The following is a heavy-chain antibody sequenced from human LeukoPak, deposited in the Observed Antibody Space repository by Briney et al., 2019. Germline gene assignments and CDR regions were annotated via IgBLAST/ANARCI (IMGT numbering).Heavy chain of an antibody. V-gene: IGHV4-39*01. D-gene: IGHD6-6*01. Sequence: SETLSLTCTVSGGSLSSSSYYWGWIRQPPGKGLEWIGSIYYSGSTYCNPSLKSRVTISVDTSKNQFSLKLSSVTAADTAVYYCARAPARPPTPGEPGENWFDPWGQGTLVTVSS. J-gene: IGHJ5*02. CDR1: GGSLSSSSYY. CDR3: ARAPARPPTPGEPGENWFDP. CDR2: IYYSGST.